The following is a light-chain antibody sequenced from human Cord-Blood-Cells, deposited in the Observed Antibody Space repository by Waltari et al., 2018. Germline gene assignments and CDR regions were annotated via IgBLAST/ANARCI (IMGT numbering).Light chain of an antibody. V-gene: IGLV1-47*01. J-gene: IGLJ2*01. CDR1: SSNIGRNY. Sequence: QSVLTQPPSASGTPGQRVTISSSGSSSNIGRNYVYWYQQLPGTAPTRLIYRNKQRPAGVPDLFSGSKAGTSASLAMSGLRSEDEADYYGAAWDDSLSGVVFGGGTKLTVL. CDR2: RNK. CDR3: AAWDDSLSGVV.